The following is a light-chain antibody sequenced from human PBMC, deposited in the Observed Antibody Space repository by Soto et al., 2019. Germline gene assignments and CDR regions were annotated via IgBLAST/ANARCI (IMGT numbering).Light chain of an antibody. CDR3: QHYYSSPLT. CDR1: QTVLYSSNNKNY. Sequence: DIVMTQSPASLAVSLGERATINCKSTQTVLYSSNNKNYLAWYQQKPGQPPKLLIYWASTRKSGVPDRFSGSGSGTDFTLTITNLQAEDVAVYYCQHYYSSPLTFGGGTKLEI. J-gene: IGKJ4*01. V-gene: IGKV4-1*01. CDR2: WAS.